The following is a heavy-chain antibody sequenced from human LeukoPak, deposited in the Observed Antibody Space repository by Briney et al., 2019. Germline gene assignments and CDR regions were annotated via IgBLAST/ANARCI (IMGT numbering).Heavy chain of an antibody. CDR1: GFTFSSYA. CDR3: ARGWSSVSYYFEC. CDR2: ISGSGDNI. Sequence: TGGSLRLSCAASGFTFSSYAMSWVRQPPGKGLEWVSVISGSGDNIYYADSVKGRFTISRDNSQNALYLQMNSLTAADTAVYYCARGWSSVSYYFECWGQGTMVTVSS. D-gene: IGHD3-3*01. V-gene: IGHV3-23*01. J-gene: IGHJ4*02.